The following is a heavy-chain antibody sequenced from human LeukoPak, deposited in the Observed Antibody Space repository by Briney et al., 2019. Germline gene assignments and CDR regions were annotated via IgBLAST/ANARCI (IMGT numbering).Heavy chain of an antibody. V-gene: IGHV3-7*01. J-gene: IGHJ4*02. CDR3: ARDGSSFDF. D-gene: IGHD2-15*01. CDR2: IKKDGSEK. Sequence: GSLRLSCAASGCTFSNYWMSWVRQAPGKGLEWVANIKKDGSEKFYVDSVKGRFTISRDNAKNSLYLQMNSLRAEDTAVYYCARDGSSFDFWGQGALVTVSS. CDR1: GCTFSNYW.